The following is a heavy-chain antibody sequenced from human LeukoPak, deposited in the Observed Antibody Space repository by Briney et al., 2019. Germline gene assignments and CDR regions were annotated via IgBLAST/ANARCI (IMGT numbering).Heavy chain of an antibody. CDR2: IYHSGST. CDR1: GGSINIDNW. J-gene: IGHJ1*01. CDR3: ARGFRRHYYDSSGYFGGEYFQH. Sequence: PSETLSLTCAVSGGSINIDNWWSWVRQPPGKGLEWIGEIYHSGSTNYNPSLKSRVTVSVDTSKNQFSLKLSSVTAADTAVYYCARGFRRHYYDSSGYFGGEYFQHWARAPWSPSPQ. V-gene: IGHV4-4*02. D-gene: IGHD3-22*01.